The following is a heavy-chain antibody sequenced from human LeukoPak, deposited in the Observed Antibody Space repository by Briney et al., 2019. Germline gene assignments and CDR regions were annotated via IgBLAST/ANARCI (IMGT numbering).Heavy chain of an antibody. CDR1: GGSISSYY. CDR2: IYYSGST. D-gene: IGHD1-20*01. Sequence: PSETLSLTCTVSGGSISSYYWRWIRQPPGKGLEGIGYIYYSGSTNYNPSLKSRVTISVDTTKNQFSLKLSSVAAADTAVYYCARHITGTTWDFDYWGQGTLVTVSS. CDR3: ARHITGTTWDFDY. V-gene: IGHV4-59*08. J-gene: IGHJ4*02.